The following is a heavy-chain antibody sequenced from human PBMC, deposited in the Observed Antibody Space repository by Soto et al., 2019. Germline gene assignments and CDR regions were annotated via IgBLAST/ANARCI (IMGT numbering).Heavy chain of an antibody. J-gene: IGHJ4*02. D-gene: IGHD3-22*01. CDR2: IHHSGST. Sequence: QVQLQESGPGLVKPSGTLSLTCAVSGDSISSTYWWSWVRQSPGKGLEWIGEIHHSGSTNYNPSVKSRATSSVAKSKNQFSLKLSSVTAADTAVYYCARESYSDSSGYYALDYWGQGTLLTVSS. V-gene: IGHV4-4*02. CDR3: ARESYSDSSGYYALDY. CDR1: GDSISSTYW.